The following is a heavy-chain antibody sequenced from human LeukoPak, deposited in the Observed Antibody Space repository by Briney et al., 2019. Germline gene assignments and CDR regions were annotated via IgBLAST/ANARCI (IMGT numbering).Heavy chain of an antibody. CDR1: GFTFSSYG. D-gene: IGHD4-23*01. J-gene: IGHJ4*02. CDR2: IWYDGSDK. V-gene: IGHV3-33*06. CDR3: GKDLGSNGHYLDRVDY. Sequence: GGSLRLSCTASGFTFSSYGMHWVRQAPGKRLEWLTIIWYDGSDKYYADSVKGRFTTSRDNSQNTLYIQMNSLRAEDTAVYYCGKDLGSNGHYLDRVDYWGQGTLVTVSS.